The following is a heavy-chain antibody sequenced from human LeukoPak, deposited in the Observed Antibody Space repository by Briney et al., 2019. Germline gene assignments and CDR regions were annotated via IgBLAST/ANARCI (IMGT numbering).Heavy chain of an antibody. Sequence: PSETLSLTCTVSGGSISSSSYYWGWIRQPPGKGLEWIGSIYYSGSTYYNPSLKSRVTISVDTSKNQFSLKLSSVTAADTAVYYCARRGQGYCSSTSCYDFRFDPWGQGTLVTVSS. CDR3: ARRGQGYCSSTSCYDFRFDP. D-gene: IGHD2-2*01. J-gene: IGHJ5*02. CDR2: IYYSGST. V-gene: IGHV4-39*01. CDR1: GGSISSSSYY.